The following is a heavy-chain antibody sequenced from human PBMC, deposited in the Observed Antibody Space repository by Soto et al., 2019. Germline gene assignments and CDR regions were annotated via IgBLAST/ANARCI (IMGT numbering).Heavy chain of an antibody. CDR1: GDSISSSSYY. Sequence: SDTLSLTSIVSGDSISSSSYYWGWIRQPPGKGLEWIGSIYYSGSTYYNPSLKSRVTISVDTSKNQFSLKLSSVTAADTAVFYCARHRARNWFDPWGQGTLVTVSS. V-gene: IGHV4-39*01. J-gene: IGHJ5*02. D-gene: IGHD6-6*01. CDR2: IYYSGST. CDR3: ARHRARNWFDP.